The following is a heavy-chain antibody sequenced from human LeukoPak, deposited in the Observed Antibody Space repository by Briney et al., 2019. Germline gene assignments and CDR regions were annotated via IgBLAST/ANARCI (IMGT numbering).Heavy chain of an antibody. D-gene: IGHD2-2*02. Sequence: SETLSLTCTVSGGSISSYYWSWIRQPPGKGLEWIGYIYYSGNTNYNPSLKSRVTISVDTSKNQFSLKLSSVTAADTAVYYCARDLGFWSSTSCYSWFDPWGQGTLVTVSS. CDR1: GGSISSYY. CDR3: ARDLGFWSSTSCYSWFDP. V-gene: IGHV4-59*01. CDR2: IYYSGNT. J-gene: IGHJ5*02.